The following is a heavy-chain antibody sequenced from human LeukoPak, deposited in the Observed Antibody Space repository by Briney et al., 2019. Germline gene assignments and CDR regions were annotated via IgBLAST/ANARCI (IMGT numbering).Heavy chain of an antibody. CDR2: INPNTAGT. D-gene: IGHD4-11*01. V-gene: IGHV1-2*02. CDR1: GYTFTGYY. CDR3: ATSAGDYRAGHYYYMGV. Sequence: ASVKVSCKASGYTFTGYYFHWVRQAPGQGLEWMGWINPNTAGTNYAQKFLGGVTLTWDTSISTAYMELTRPTSDDTAVYYCATSAGDYRAGHYYYMGVWGKGTSVTVSS. J-gene: IGHJ6*03.